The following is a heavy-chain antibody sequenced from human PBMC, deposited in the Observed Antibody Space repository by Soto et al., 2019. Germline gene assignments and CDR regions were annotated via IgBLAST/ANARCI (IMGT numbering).Heavy chain of an antibody. J-gene: IGHJ4*02. D-gene: IGHD2-8*02. Sequence: QVQLVQSGADVRKPGASVKVSCKASGYTFTNYYMHWVRQAPGQGLEWMGVINPSGGDTGFAQKFQGRVTVTRDTSTSTVYMELSSLRSEDTAVYYCAGDIEQGVPTWSVPDYWGQGTLVTVSS. V-gene: IGHV1-46*01. CDR2: INPSGGDT. CDR3: AGDIEQGVPTWSVPDY. CDR1: GYTFTNYY.